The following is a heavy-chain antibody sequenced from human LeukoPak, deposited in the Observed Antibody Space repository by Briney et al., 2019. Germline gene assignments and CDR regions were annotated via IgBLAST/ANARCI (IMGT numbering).Heavy chain of an antibody. J-gene: IGHJ6*04. CDR2: INPNSGGT. D-gene: IGHD1-1*01. V-gene: IGHV1-2*04. CDR3: ARDSTTGTTGIGMDV. CDR1: GYTFTGYY. Sequence: ASVKVSCKASGYTFTGYYMHWVRQAPGQGLEWMGWINPNSGGTNYAQKFQGWVTMTRDTSISTAYMELSRLRSDDTAVYYCARDSTTGTTGIGMDVWGKGTTVTVSS.